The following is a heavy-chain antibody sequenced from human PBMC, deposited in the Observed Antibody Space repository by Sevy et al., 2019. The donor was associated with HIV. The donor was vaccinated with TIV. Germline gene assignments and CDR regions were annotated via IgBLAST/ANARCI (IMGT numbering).Heavy chain of an antibody. D-gene: IGHD2-2*01. CDR2: ITLLFGTS. J-gene: IGHJ6*02. CDR3: AFGGGYQLLANYYFAMDV. V-gene: IGHV1-69*13. Sequence: ASVKVSCKASGGTFSSYSISWVRQAPGQGLEWMGGITLLFGTSNYAQKLQGRVTITAAESTRTADMELSSLRSEDTAVYYCAFGGGYQLLANYYFAMDVWGQGTTVTVSS. CDR1: GGTFSSYS.